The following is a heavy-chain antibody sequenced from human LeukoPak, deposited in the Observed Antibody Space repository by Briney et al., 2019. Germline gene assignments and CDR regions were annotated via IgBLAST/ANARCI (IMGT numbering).Heavy chain of an antibody. D-gene: IGHD2-8*01. CDR1: GGSISSSSYY. J-gene: IGHJ4*02. Sequence: SETLSLTCTVSGGSISSSSYYWGWIRQPPGTGLEWIGSIYYSGSTYYNPSLKSRVTISVDTSKNQFSLKLSSVTAADTAVYYCARCGDIVLMGYAYFDYWGQGTLVTVSS. V-gene: IGHV4-39*01. CDR3: ARCGDIVLMGYAYFDY. CDR2: IYYSGST.